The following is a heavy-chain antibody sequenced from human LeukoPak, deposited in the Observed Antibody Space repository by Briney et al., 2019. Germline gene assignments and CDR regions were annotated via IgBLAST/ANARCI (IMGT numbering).Heavy chain of an antibody. J-gene: IGHJ4*02. CDR1: GFTFSSYA. Sequence: GGSLRLSCAASGFTFSSYAMSWVRQPPGKGLEWVSSISGSGGSTYYADSVKGRFTISRDNSKNTLYLQMNSLRAEDTAVYYCAKDIAARPFDYWGQGTLVTVSS. CDR3: AKDIAARPFDY. D-gene: IGHD6-6*01. CDR2: ISGSGGST. V-gene: IGHV3-23*01.